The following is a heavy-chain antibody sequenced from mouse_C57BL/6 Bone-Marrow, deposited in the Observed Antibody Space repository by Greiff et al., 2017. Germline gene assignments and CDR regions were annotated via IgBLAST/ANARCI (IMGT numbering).Heavy chain of an antibody. V-gene: IGHV7-1*01. CDR2: SRNKANDYTT. Sequence: EVKLVESGGGLVQSGRSLRLSCATSGFTFSDFYMAWVRQAPGKGLEWIAASRNKANDYTTEYSASVKGRFIVSRDTSQSILYLQMNALRAEDTAIYYCARDLGRGYFDYWGQGTTLTVSS. J-gene: IGHJ2*01. CDR1: GFTFSDFY. CDR3: ARDLGRGYFDY. D-gene: IGHD4-1*01.